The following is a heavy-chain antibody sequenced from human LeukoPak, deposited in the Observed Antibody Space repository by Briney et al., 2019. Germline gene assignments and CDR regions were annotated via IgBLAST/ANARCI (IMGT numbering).Heavy chain of an antibody. CDR3: ARAMYDSSDFYQDYAFDF. CDR1: GGSISSNSYY. CDR2: LYYTGGT. Sequence: SETLSLTCSVSGGSISSNSYYWAWIRQTPGKGLEWIGSLYYTGGTNYSPPLKSRVAISGDTSKNQISLKLNSVTAADTAVYYCARAMYDSSDFYQDYAFDFWGQGTMVTVSS. D-gene: IGHD3-22*01. V-gene: IGHV4-39*01. J-gene: IGHJ3*01.